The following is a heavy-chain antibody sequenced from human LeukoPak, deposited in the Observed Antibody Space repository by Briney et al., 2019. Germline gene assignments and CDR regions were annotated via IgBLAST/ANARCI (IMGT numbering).Heavy chain of an antibody. V-gene: IGHV3-53*01. CDR3: ARGGNSGGSLRSPFDI. D-gene: IGHD2-15*01. Sequence: GGSLRLSCAASGLSVSGNYMSWVRQPPGKGPEWVSVLDVGGSTYYADSVKGRFTISRDKSKNTLYLQINSLRAEDTAVHYCARGGNSGGSLRSPFDIWGRGTMVTVSS. CDR2: LDVGGST. CDR1: GLSVSGNY. J-gene: IGHJ3*02.